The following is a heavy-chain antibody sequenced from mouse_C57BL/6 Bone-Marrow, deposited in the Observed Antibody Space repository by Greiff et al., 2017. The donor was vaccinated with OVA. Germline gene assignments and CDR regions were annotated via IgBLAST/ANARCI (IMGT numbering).Heavy chain of an antibody. CDR2: ISNGGGST. D-gene: IGHD2-3*01. CDR3: ARLWLLHAMDY. CDR1: GFTFSDYY. J-gene: IGHJ4*01. V-gene: IGHV5-12*01. Sequence: EVKLMESGGGLVQPGGSLKLSCAASGFTFSDYYMYWVRQTPEKRLEWVAYISNGGGSTYYPDTVKGRFTISRDNAKNTLYLQMSRLKSDDTAMYYCARLWLLHAMDYWGQGTSVTVSS.